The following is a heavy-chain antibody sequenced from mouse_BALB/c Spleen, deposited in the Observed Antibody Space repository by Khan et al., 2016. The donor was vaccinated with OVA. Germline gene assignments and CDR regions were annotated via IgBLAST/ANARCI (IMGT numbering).Heavy chain of an antibody. CDR1: GYTFTNYW. CDR2: INPSSGYT. J-gene: IGHJ2*01. Sequence: QVQLKQSGAELAKPGASVKMSCKASGYTFTNYWILWVQQRPGQGLEWIGYINPSSGYTEYKQNFKDKATLTVDKSSSTAYMQLSSLTSEDSAGYYCARRGLRWGFDYWGQGTTRTVSS. D-gene: IGHD6-1*01. V-gene: IGHV1-7*01. CDR3: ARRGLRWGFDY.